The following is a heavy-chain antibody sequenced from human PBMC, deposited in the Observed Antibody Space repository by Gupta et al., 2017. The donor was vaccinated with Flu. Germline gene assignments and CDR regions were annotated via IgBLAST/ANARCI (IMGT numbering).Heavy chain of an antibody. CDR2: ISGTGVST. D-gene: IGHD6-25*01. V-gene: IGHV3-23*01. Sequence: STLAMNWVRQVPGKGLEWVSSISGTGVSTYYADSVKGRFTISRDNSMTTLYLQMNNLRAEDTALYYCAKSGRPDVLDVWGQGTMVSVSS. CDR1: STLA. J-gene: IGHJ3*01. CDR3: AKSGRPDVLDV.